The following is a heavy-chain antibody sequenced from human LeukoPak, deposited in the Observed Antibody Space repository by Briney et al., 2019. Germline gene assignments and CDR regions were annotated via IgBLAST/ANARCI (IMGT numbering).Heavy chain of an antibody. Sequence: ASVKVSCKASGYTFTSYGISWVRQAPGQGLEWMGWISAYNGNTNYAQKLQGRVTMTTDTSTSTAYMELRSLRSDDTAVHYCAREISGYDPLYYMDVWGKGTTVTISS. CDR2: ISAYNGNT. J-gene: IGHJ6*03. CDR3: AREISGYDPLYYMDV. D-gene: IGHD5-12*01. V-gene: IGHV1-18*01. CDR1: GYTFTSYG.